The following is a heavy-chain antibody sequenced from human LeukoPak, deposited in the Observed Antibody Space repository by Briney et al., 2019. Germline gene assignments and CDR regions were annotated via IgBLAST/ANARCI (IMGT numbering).Heavy chain of an antibody. CDR2: INPNSGGT. CDR1: GYTFTGYY. J-gene: IGHJ4*02. CDR3: ARTGYSSSYRFTGDY. V-gene: IGHV1-2*02. Sequence: GASVKDSCKASGYTFTGYYMHWVRQAPGQGLEWMGWINPNSGGTKYAQKFQGRVTMTRDTSISTAYMELSRLRSDDTAVYYCARTGYSSSYRFTGDYWGQGTLVTVSS. D-gene: IGHD6-13*01.